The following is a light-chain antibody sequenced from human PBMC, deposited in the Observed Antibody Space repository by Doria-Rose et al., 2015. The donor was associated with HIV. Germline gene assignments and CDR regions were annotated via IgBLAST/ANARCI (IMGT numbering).Light chain of an antibody. Sequence: VLTQPPESLGMSLGERATLNCKSNQSLLYTSKNYLAWYQQKPGQPPKLLIYWASTRQSGVPARFSGSRSGTDFTLTISSLEAEDVAVYYCQQYYDTPSFGPGTTVDIK. CDR3: QQYYDTPS. CDR2: WAS. V-gene: IGKV4-1*01. J-gene: IGKJ3*01. CDR1: QSLLYTSKNY.